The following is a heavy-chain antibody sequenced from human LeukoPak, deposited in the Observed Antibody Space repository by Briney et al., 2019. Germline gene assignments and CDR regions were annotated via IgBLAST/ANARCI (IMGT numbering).Heavy chain of an antibody. CDR2: TYYRSKWYN. V-gene: IGHV6-1*01. D-gene: IGHD6-13*01. Sequence: SQTLSLTCAISGDRVSSNSATWNWIRQSPSRGLEWLGRTYYRSKWYNDYAVSMKSRITINPDTSKNQFSLQLNSVTPEDTAVYYCARRKAATFGMDVWGQGTTVTVSS. CDR3: ARRKAATFGMDV. J-gene: IGHJ6*02. CDR1: GDRVSSNSAT.